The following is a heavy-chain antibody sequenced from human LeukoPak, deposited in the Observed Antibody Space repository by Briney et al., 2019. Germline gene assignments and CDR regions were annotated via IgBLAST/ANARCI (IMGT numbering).Heavy chain of an antibody. V-gene: IGHV3-11*01. J-gene: IGHJ6*02. Sequence: GGSLRLSCAASGFTFSDYYMSWIRQAPGKGLEWVSYTSSSGSTIYYADSVKGRFTISRDNAKNSLYLQMNSLRAEDTAVYYCARSMVPTRYCSGGSCYSGGMDVWGQGTTVTVSS. D-gene: IGHD2-15*01. CDR1: GFTFSDYY. CDR3: ARSMVPTRYCSGGSCYSGGMDV. CDR2: TSSSGSTI.